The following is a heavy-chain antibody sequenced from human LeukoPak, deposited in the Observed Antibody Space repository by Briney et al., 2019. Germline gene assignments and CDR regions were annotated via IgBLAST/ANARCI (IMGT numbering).Heavy chain of an antibody. CDR2: ISSDGSNK. J-gene: IGHJ4*02. V-gene: IGHV3-30*03. Sequence: PGRSLRLSCAASGFTFSNYGMQWVRQAPGKGLEWVALISSDGSNKYYADPVKCRFTISRDNSKNTLYLQMDSMRTEDTALYYCAGGWDFGDYWGQGTLVTVSS. D-gene: IGHD1-26*01. CDR1: GFTFSNYG. CDR3: AGGWDFGDY.